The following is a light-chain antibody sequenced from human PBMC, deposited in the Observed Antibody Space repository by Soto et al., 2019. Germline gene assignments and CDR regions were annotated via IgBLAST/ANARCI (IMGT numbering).Light chain of an antibody. Sequence: DIQMTQSPSSLSASVGDRVNITCRASQNIATYLNWYQQNPGKAPRLLIYAASNLQTGVPSRFSGSGYGTDSTLTIGSLQPDDSATYFCQQTYHNPTFGGGSKVEI. CDR2: AAS. CDR1: QNIATY. J-gene: IGKJ4*01. CDR3: QQTYHNPT. V-gene: IGKV1-39*01.